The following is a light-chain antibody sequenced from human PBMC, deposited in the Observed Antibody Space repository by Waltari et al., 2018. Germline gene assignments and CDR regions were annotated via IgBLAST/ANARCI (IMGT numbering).Light chain of an antibody. V-gene: IGLV2-14*03. CDR1: SSDVGGDDS. CDR2: DVN. Sequence: QSALTQPASVSGSPGQSITISCTGSSSDVGGDDSVSWYEDHPGQAPKVIIYDVNKRPSGVSARFSGSKSGNTASLTIAGLQAEDEATFYCSSQSTNNGVIFGGGTKVTVL. CDR3: SSQSTNNGVI. J-gene: IGLJ2*01.